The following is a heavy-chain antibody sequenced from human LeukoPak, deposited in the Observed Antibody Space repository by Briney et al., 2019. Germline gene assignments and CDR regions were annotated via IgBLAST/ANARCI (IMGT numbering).Heavy chain of an antibody. Sequence: GASVKVSCKASGYSFTDYYMHWVRQAPGQGLEWMGRINPNSGDTNYAQKFQGRVTMTRDTSISTAYLELSRLTSDDTAVYFCARVSVAGTPDRDYFDYWGQGTLVTVSS. J-gene: IGHJ4*02. CDR2: INPNSGDT. CDR1: GYSFTDYY. D-gene: IGHD6-19*01. V-gene: IGHV1-2*02. CDR3: ARVSVAGTPDRDYFDY.